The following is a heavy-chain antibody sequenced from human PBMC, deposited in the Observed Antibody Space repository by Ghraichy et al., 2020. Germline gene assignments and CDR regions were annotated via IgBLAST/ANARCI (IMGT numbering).Heavy chain of an antibody. D-gene: IGHD2-21*02. CDR2: IKQDGSEK. CDR3: ASYCGGDCYTLENFDY. J-gene: IGHJ4*02. V-gene: IGHV3-7*01. CDR1: GFTFSSYW. Sequence: GESLNISCAASGFTFSSYWMSWVRQAPGKGLEWVANIKQDGSEKYYVDSVKGRFTISRDNAKNSLYLQMNSLRAEDTAVYYCASYCGGDCYTLENFDYWGQGTLVTVSS.